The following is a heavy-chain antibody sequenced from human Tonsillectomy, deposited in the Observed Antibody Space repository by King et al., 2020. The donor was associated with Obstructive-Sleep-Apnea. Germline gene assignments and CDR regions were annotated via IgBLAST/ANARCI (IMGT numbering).Heavy chain of an antibody. CDR2: INPNSCGT. V-gene: IGHV1-2*04. D-gene: IGHD3-10*01. Sequence: QLVQSGAEVKKPGASVKVSCKASGYTFTGYYMHWVRQAPGQGLEWMGWINPNSCGTNYAQKFQGWVTMTRDTSISTAYMELSRLRSDDTAVYYCARHRGSGSYYGMDVWGQGTTVTVSS. CDR3: ARHRGSGSYYGMDV. CDR1: GYTFTGYY. J-gene: IGHJ6*02.